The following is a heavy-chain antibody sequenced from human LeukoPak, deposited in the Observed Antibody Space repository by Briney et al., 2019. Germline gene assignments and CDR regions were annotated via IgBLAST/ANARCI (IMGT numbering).Heavy chain of an antibody. CDR2: ISSSSSYI. V-gene: IGHV3-21*01. D-gene: IGHD4-17*01. J-gene: IGHJ4*02. CDR3: ARDLDYGDYVCRLDY. Sequence: PGGSLRLSCAASGFTFSSYSMNWVRQAPGKGLEWVSSISSSSSYIYYADSVKGRFTISRDNAKNSLYLQMNSLRAEDTAVYYCARDLDYGDYVCRLDYWGQGTLVTVSS. CDR1: GFTFSSYS.